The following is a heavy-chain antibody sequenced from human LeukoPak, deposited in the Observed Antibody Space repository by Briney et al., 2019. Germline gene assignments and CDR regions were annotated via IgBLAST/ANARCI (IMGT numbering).Heavy chain of an antibody. CDR3: ARGGSRLRQLVLFNGDWFDP. CDR1: GFTFSSYS. CDR2: ISSSSSYI. D-gene: IGHD6-13*01. Sequence: GGSLRLSCAASGFTFSSYSMNWVRQAPGKGLEWVSSISSSSSYIYYADSVKGRFIISRDNAKNSPYLQMNSLRADDTAVYYCARGGSRLRQLVLFNGDWFDPWGQGTLVTVSS. J-gene: IGHJ5*02. V-gene: IGHV3-21*04.